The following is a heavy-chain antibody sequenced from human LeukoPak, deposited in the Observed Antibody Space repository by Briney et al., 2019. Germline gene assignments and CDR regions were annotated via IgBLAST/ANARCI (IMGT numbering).Heavy chain of an antibody. Sequence: GGSLRLSCAASGFTFISYWMHWVRQAPGKGLVWVSHISSDGISTRYADSVKGRFTISRDNAKNTLFLQMNSLRAEDTAVYYCARDRTLDGGYFDLWGRGTLVTVSS. D-gene: IGHD3-10*01. V-gene: IGHV3-74*01. CDR1: GFTFISYW. CDR2: ISSDGIST. CDR3: ARDRTLDGGYFDL. J-gene: IGHJ2*01.